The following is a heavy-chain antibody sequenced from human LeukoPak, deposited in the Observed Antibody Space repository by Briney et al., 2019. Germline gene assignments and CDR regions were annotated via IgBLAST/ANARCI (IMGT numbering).Heavy chain of an antibody. CDR3: AKDGRAGGSGIYNPELYFDY. D-gene: IGHD3-10*01. Sequence: PGGSLRLSCAASGFTFSSYAMSWVHQAPGKGLEWVSTISGSGGSTYYADSVKGRFTISRDNSKNTLYLQMNSLRAEDTAVYYCAKDGRAGGSGIYNPELYFDYWGQGTLVTVSS. J-gene: IGHJ4*02. CDR2: ISGSGGST. CDR1: GFTFSSYA. V-gene: IGHV3-23*01.